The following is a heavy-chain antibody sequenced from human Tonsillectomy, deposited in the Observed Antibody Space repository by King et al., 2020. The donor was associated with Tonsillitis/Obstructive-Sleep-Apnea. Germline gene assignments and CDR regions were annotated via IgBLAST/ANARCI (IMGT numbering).Heavy chain of an antibody. CDR2: ISSSGSSI. CDR1: GFTFSHYE. CDR3: ARDFDFWSGGGYYYYGRDV. Sequence: VQLVESGGGLVQPGGSLRLSCAASGFTFSHYEMNWVRQAPGKGLEWVSYISSSGSSIYYADSVKGRFTISRDNAKNSLYLQMNSLRAEDTAIYYCARDFDFWSGGGYYYYGRDVGGRGTAVTVSS. J-gene: IGHJ6*02. D-gene: IGHD3-3*01. V-gene: IGHV3-48*03.